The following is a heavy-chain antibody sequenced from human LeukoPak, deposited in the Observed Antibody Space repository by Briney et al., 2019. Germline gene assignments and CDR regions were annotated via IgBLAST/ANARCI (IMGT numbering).Heavy chain of an antibody. J-gene: IGHJ4*02. CDR3: ARAPVSDY. CDR1: GGTFSSYA. Sequence: ASVKVSCKASGGTFSSYAISWVRQAPGQGLEWMGIINPSGGTTNYAQRFQGRVTMTRDTSTSTVYMDLRSLRSEDTAVYYCARAPVSDYWGQGTLVTVSS. V-gene: IGHV1-46*01. CDR2: INPSGGTT.